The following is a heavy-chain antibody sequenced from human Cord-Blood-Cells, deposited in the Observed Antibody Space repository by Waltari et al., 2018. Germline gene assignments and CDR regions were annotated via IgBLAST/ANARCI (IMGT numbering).Heavy chain of an antibody. V-gene: IGHV3-7*01. CDR1: GLTFISAR. CDR3: ARDLTGVGDY. D-gene: IGHD7-27*01. J-gene: IGHJ4*02. CDR2: IKQDGSEK. Sequence: EVQLVESGGGLVQHGGSLRVSCAASGLTFISARMSGVRKAPGKGLEWVANIKQDGSEKYYVDSVKGRFTISRDNAKNSLYLQMNSLRAEDTAVYYCARDLTGVGDYWGQGTLVTVSS.